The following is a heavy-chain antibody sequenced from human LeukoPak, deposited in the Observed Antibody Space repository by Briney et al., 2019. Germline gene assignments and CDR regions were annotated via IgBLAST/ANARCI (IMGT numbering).Heavy chain of an antibody. CDR3: ASLPGGYYYYYYMDV. D-gene: IGHD2-15*01. J-gene: IGHJ6*03. CDR1: GGSISSSSYY. CDR2: IYYSGST. V-gene: IGHV4-39*07. Sequence: SETLSFTCTVSGGSISSSSYYWGWIRQPPGKGLEWIGSIYYSGSTYYNPSLKSRVTISVDTSKNQFSLKLSSVTAADTAVYYCASLPGGYYYYYYMDVWGKGTTVTVSS.